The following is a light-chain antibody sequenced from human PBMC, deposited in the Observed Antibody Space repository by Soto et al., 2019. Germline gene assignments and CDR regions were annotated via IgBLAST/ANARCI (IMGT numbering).Light chain of an antibody. CDR2: DVS. CDR1: SSDVGGYNY. CDR3: GSYAGSPRYV. J-gene: IGLJ1*01. Sequence: QSALTQPRSVSGSPGQSVTISCTGTSSDVGGYNYVSWYQQHPGKAPKVMIYDVSERPSGVPERFSGSKSGNTAYLTIYGLQADEDAAYDCGSYAGSPRYVFGTGTKVTVL. V-gene: IGLV2-11*01.